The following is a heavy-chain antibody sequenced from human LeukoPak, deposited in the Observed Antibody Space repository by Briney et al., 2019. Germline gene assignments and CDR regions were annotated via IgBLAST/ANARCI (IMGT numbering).Heavy chain of an antibody. CDR2: INPNSGGT. D-gene: IGHD2-2*01. CDR1: GYTFTGYY. V-gene: IGHV1-2*02. J-gene: IGHJ5*02. Sequence: VKVSCKASGYTFTGYYMHWVRQAPGQGLEWMGWINPNSGGTNYAQKFQGRVTMTRDTSISTAYMELSRLRSDDTAVYYCARSRGFYCSSTSCPNWFDPWGQGTLVTVSS. CDR3: ARSRGFYCSSTSCPNWFDP.